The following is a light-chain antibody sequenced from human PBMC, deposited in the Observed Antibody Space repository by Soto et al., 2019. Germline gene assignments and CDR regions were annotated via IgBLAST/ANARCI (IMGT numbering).Light chain of an antibody. J-gene: IGKJ2*01. CDR3: QQYNNWPYT. CDR2: GAS. CDR1: QSVFTN. Sequence: IVMTQSPVILSVSPGERVTLSCRASQSVFTNLAWSQHKPGQAPRLLIYGASTRATGIPARFSASGSGKEFTLTISGLQSEDFAVYYCQQYNNWPYTFGQGTKLEI. V-gene: IGKV3-15*01.